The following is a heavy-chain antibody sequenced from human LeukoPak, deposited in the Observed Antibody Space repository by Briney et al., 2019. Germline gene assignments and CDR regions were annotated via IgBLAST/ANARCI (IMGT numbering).Heavy chain of an antibody. D-gene: IGHD1-1*01. CDR3: ARELNWNENY. CDR1: GFVFSDYT. V-gene: IGHV3-30-3*01. J-gene: IGHJ4*02. Sequence: GGSLRLSCAGSGFVFSDYTMAWVRQAPGKGLEWVAVISYDGSNKYYADSVKGRFTISRDNSKNTLYLQMNSLRAEDTAVYYCARELNWNENYWGQGTLVTVSS. CDR2: ISYDGSNK.